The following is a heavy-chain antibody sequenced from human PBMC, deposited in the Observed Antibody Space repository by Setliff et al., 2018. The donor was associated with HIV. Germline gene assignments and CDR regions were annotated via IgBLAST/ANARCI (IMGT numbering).Heavy chain of an antibody. Sequence: TSETLSLTCTVSGGSISNSRYYWSWIRQPPGKGLEWIGSIYYSGSTYYNPSLKGRVTISVDTSKNQFSLKLSSVTAADAAVYYCASRVYYYDSSGYLREEGFDPWGQGTLVTVS. CDR3: ASRVYYYDSSGYLREEGFDP. D-gene: IGHD3-22*01. CDR1: GGSISNSRYY. V-gene: IGHV4-39*01. J-gene: IGHJ5*02. CDR2: IYYSGST.